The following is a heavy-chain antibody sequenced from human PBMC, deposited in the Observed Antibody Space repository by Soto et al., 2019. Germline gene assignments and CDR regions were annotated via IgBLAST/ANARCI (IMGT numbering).Heavy chain of an antibody. CDR2: IIPIFGTA. CDR1: GGTFSSYA. V-gene: IGHV1-69*13. D-gene: IGHD2-2*02. J-gene: IGHJ6*02. Sequence: GASVKLSCKASGGTFSSYAISWVRQAPGQGLEWMGGIIPIFGTANYAQKFQGRVTITADESTSTAYMELSSLRSEDTAVYYCARGSASRSVVPAAIHHGVDYYYGMDVWGQGTTVTVSS. CDR3: ARGSASRSVVPAAIHHGVDYYYGMDV.